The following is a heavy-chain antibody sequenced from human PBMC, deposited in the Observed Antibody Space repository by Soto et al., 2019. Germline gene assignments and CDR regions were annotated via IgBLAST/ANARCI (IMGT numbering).Heavy chain of an antibody. D-gene: IGHD6-13*01. V-gene: IGHV3-9*01. Sequence: VQLVESGGGLVQPGRSLRLSCAASGFTFDDYAMHWVRQAPGKGLEWVSGISWNSGSIGYADSVKGRFTISRDNAKNSLYLQMNSLRAEDTALYYCAKDQKAAADYYMDVWGKGTTVTVSS. CDR1: GFTFDDYA. J-gene: IGHJ6*03. CDR2: ISWNSGSI. CDR3: AKDQKAAADYYMDV.